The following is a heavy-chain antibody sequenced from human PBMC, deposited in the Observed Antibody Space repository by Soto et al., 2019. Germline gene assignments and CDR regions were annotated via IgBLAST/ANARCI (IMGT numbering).Heavy chain of an antibody. CDR2: IYWNDDK. D-gene: IGHD6-19*01. Sequence: QITLKESGPTLVKPTQTLTLTCSFSGFSLRTDGVGVGWIRQPPGKALEWLALIYWNDDKRYRPSLRSRLTIISDTSRNQVVLIMTNMDPVDTGTYYCAHRTSVAGPYGLDVWGKGITVTVSS. J-gene: IGHJ6*04. CDR1: GFSLRTDGVG. V-gene: IGHV2-5*01. CDR3: AHRTSVAGPYGLDV.